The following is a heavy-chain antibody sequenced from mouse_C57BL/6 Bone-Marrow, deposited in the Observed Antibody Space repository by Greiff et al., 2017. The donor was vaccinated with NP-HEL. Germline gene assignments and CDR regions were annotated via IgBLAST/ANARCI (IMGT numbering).Heavy chain of an antibody. CDR1: GYTFTDYY. D-gene: IGHD2-1*01. J-gene: IGHJ4*01. CDR3: ARGRYRNYAAMDY. V-gene: IGHV1-26*01. CDR2: TTPHNGHT. Sequence: EVQLQQSGPELVKPGASVKISCKASGYTFTDYYMNWVKQSHGKSLEWIGDTTPHNGHTTANQNINGKATLTVDKSSSTAYMELRSLTSEDSAVYYCARGRYRNYAAMDYWGQGTSVTVSS.